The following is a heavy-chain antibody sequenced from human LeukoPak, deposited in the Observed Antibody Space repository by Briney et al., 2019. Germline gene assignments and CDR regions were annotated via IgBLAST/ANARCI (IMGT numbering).Heavy chain of an antibody. D-gene: IGHD1-14*01. J-gene: IGHJ5*02. CDR1: GGSIGSSSYY. CDR3: ASSSRRSEP. CDR2: IYYSGST. Sequence: PSETLSLTCTVSGGSIGSSSYYWGWIRQPPGKGLEWIGSIYYSGSTYYNPSLKSRVTISVDTSKNQFSLKLSSVTAADTAVYYCASSSRRSEPWGQGTLVTVSS. V-gene: IGHV4-39*07.